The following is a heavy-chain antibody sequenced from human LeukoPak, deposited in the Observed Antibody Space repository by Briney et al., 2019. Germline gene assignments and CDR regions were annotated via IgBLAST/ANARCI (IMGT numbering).Heavy chain of an antibody. CDR3: ARAPMVRGVIIGTNWFDP. V-gene: IGHV1-69*06. CDR1: GGTFSSYA. Sequence: SVMVSCKASGGTFSSYAISWVRQAPGQGLEWMGGIIPIFGTANYAQKFQGRVTITADKSTSTAYMELSSLRSEDTAVYYCARAPMVRGVIIGTNWFDPWGQGTLVTVSS. D-gene: IGHD3-10*01. CDR2: IIPIFGTA. J-gene: IGHJ5*02.